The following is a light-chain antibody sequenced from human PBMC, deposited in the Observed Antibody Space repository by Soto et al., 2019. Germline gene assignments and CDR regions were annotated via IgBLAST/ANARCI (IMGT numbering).Light chain of an antibody. Sequence: EIVMTQSPATLSVSPGETATLSCRASQSVGSAVAWYQHKPGQAPRLLIVGASIRATGVRGRFSGGGSGTEFILTSATLQSEEFAVYYCQQYRNWPPLSFGGGTTVEI. V-gene: IGKV3-15*01. CDR3: QQYRNWPPLS. J-gene: IGKJ4*01. CDR2: GAS. CDR1: QSVGSA.